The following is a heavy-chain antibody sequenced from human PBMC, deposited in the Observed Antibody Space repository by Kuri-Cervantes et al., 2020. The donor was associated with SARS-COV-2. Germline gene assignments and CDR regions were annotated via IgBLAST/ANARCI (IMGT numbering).Heavy chain of an antibody. CDR1: GFSLSTSGVG. V-gene: IGHV2-5*01. CDR2: IYWNDDK. CDR3: AHSGYYASSGYYYPYYFDY. J-gene: IGHJ4*02. D-gene: IGHD3-22*01. Sequence: SGPTLAKHIHSLTLTCIFSGFSLSTSGVGVGWIRQPTGKALEWLVLIYWNDDKPYSQSLKSRLTITKHTSKNQVVLTMTNMDPVDTATYYCAHSGYYASSGYYYPYYFDYWGQGTLVTVSS.